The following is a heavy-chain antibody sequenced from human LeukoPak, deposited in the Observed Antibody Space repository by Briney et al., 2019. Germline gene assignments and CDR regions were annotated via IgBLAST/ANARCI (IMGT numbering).Heavy chain of an antibody. Sequence: PGGSLRLSCAASGFTFSSYGMHWVRQAPGKGLEWVAVISYDGSNKYYADSVKGRFTISRDNAKNSLYLQMNSLRAEDTAVYYCARDIKWESTVFDYXXXGXLXTVSS. D-gene: IGHD1-26*01. J-gene: IGHJ4*02. CDR2: ISYDGSNK. CDR1: GFTFSSYG. V-gene: IGHV3-30*03. CDR3: ARDIKWESTVFDY.